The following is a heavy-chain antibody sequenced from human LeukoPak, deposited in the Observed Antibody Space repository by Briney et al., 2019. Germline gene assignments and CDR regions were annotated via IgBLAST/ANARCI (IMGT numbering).Heavy chain of an antibody. Sequence: SETLSLTCAVYGGSFSGYYWSWIRQPPGKGLEWIAEINYSGSTNYNPSLKSRVTISIDTSKNQFSLKLSSVTAADTAVYYCARGEIFYYGSGSYYAPFDPWGQGTLVTVSS. D-gene: IGHD3-10*01. J-gene: IGHJ5*02. CDR2: INYSGST. CDR3: ARGEIFYYGSGSYYAPFDP. V-gene: IGHV4-34*01. CDR1: GGSFSGYY.